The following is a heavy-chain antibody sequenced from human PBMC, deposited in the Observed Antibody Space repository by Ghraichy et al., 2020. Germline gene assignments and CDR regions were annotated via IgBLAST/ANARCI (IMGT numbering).Heavy chain of an antibody. Sequence: GGSLRLSCAASGFTVSSNYMSWVRQAPGKGLEWVSVIYSGGSTYYPDSVKGRFTISRDSSKNTLYLQMNSLRAEDTAVYYCARVAAPGTLYFDYWGQGTLVTVSS. CDR1: GFTVSSNY. CDR3: ARVAAPGTLYFDY. V-gene: IGHV3-53*01. CDR2: IYSGGST. D-gene: IGHD6-13*01. J-gene: IGHJ4*02.